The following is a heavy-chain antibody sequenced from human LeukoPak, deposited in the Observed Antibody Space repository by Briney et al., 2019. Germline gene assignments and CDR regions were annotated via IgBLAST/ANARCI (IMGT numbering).Heavy chain of an antibody. D-gene: IGHD7-27*01. Sequence: GGSLRLSCAASGFTFSNYAMHWVRQAPGKGLEWVAIVWYDGSNKYYADSVKGRFTISRDNSKNTLYLQMNSLRAEDTAVYYCARDHYTGGSPDAFDIWGQGTMVTVSS. J-gene: IGHJ3*02. CDR1: GFTFSNYA. V-gene: IGHV3-33*08. CDR3: ARDHYTGGSPDAFDI. CDR2: VWYDGSNK.